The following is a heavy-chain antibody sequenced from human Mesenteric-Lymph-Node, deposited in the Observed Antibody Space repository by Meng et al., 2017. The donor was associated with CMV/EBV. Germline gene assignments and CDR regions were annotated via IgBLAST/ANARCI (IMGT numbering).Heavy chain of an antibody. CDR1: GFTFSDYY. V-gene: IGHV3-11*04. J-gene: IGHJ4*02. D-gene: IGHD4-23*01. CDR2: ISSSGSTI. CDR3: ARDLDYGGNSGEGY. Sequence: LSLTCAASGFTFSDYYMSWIRQAPGKGLEWVSYISSSGSTIYYADSVKGRFTISRDNAKNSLYLQMNSLRAEDTAVYYCARDLDYGGNSGEGYWGQGTLVTVSS.